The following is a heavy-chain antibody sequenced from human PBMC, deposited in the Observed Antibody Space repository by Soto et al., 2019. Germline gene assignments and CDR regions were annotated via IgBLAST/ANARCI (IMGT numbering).Heavy chain of an antibody. D-gene: IGHD2-8*02. J-gene: IGHJ4*02. CDR2: ISGGGGNS. V-gene: IGHV3-23*01. Sequence: GGSLRLSCAASGFTFDNYAMTWVRQAPGKGLEWVSRISGGGGNSYYADSVKGRFTISRDNSKDTLLLQMNSLRAEDTAVYYCVKSYCTGGYCYYFDYWGQGTLVTVSS. CDR1: GFTFDNYA. CDR3: VKSYCTGGYCYYFDY.